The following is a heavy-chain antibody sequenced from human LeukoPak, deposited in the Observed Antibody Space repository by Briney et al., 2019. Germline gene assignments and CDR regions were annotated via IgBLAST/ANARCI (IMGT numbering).Heavy chain of an antibody. CDR2: ISGSGGST. CDR1: GFTFSSYA. V-gene: IGHV3-23*01. D-gene: IGHD2-8*01. J-gene: IGHJ4*02. CDR3: AKDAPTPYCTNGVCFRSYFDY. Sequence: GSLRLSCAASGFTFSSYAMSWVRQAPGKGLEWVSAISGSGGSTYYADSVKGRFTISRDNSKNTLYLQMNSLRAEDTAVYYCAKDAPTPYCTNGVCFRSYFDYWGQGTLVTVSS.